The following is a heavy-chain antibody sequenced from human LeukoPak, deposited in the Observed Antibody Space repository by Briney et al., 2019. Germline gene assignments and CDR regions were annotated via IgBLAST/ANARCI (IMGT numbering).Heavy chain of an antibody. V-gene: IGHV3-66*04. CDR3: ARRELLGYSYGLRTFNI. Sequence: GGSLRLSCAASGFTVSSNYMSWVRQAPGKGLEWVSVIYSGGIYNDGTTNSGDSVKGRFTISRDNSKNTLYLQMNSLRAEDTAVYYCARRELLGYSYGLRTFNIWGQGTTVTVSS. CDR1: GFTVSSNY. D-gene: IGHD5-18*01. CDR2: IYSGGIYNDGTT. J-gene: IGHJ3*02.